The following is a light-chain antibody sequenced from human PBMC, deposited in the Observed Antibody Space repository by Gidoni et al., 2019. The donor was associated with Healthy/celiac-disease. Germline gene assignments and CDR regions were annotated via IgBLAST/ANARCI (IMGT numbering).Light chain of an antibody. V-gene: IGKV1-33*01. Sequence: DIQMTQSPSSLSASVGDRVTITCQASQDISNYLNWYQQKPGKAPKLLIYDASNLETGFPSRFSGSGSGTDFTFTISSLQPEDIATYYCQQYDNLTFGQXTRLEIK. CDR1: QDISNY. CDR3: QQYDNLT. J-gene: IGKJ5*01. CDR2: DAS.